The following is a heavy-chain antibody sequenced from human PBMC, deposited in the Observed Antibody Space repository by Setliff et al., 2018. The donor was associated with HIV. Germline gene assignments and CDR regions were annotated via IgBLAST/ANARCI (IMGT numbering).Heavy chain of an antibody. V-gene: IGHV3-48*04. J-gene: IGHJ5*02. CDR3: VRDVYTSNWYLNWFDP. Sequence: GESLKISCAASGFTFSNYRMNWVRQAPGKGLEWLSYISSSGTTIRYADSVKGRFTISRDNAKKSLYLQMNSLRAEDTAVYYCVRDVYTSNWYLNWFDPWGQGTLVTVSS. CDR1: GFTFSNYR. CDR2: ISSSGTTI. D-gene: IGHD6-13*01.